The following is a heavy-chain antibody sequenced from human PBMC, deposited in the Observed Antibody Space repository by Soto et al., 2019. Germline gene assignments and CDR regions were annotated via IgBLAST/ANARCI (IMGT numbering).Heavy chain of an antibody. CDR3: AKDSSFSGMDV. CDR2: ISYDGSNK. CDR1: GFTFSSYG. J-gene: IGHJ6*02. V-gene: IGHV3-30*18. Sequence: PGGSLRLSCAASGFTFSSYGMHWVRQAPGKGLEWVAVISYDGSNKYYADSVKGRFTISRDNSKNTLYLQMNSLRAEDTAVYYCAKDSSFSGMDVWGQGTTVTVS.